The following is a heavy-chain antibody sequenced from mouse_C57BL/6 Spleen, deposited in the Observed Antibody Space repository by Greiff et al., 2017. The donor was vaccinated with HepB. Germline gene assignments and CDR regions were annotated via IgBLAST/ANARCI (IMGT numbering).Heavy chain of an antibody. CDR1: GYAFSSSW. CDR2: IYPGDGDT. J-gene: IGHJ1*03. V-gene: IGHV1-82*01. Sequence: QVQLKQSGPELVKPGASVKISCKASGYAFSSSWMNWVKQRPGKGLEWIGRIYPGDGDTNYNGKFKGKATLTADKSSSTAYMQLSSLTSEDSAVYFCARWKYYGSSSYWYFDVWGTGTTVTVSS. CDR3: ARWKYYGSSSYWYFDV. D-gene: IGHD1-1*01.